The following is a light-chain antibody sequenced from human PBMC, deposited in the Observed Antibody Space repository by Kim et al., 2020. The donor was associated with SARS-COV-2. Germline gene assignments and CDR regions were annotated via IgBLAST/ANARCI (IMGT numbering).Light chain of an antibody. V-gene: IGKV1-17*01. CDR2: GAS. CDR3: LQHSTYPIT. CDR1: QDIRKE. Sequence: ASGGNRGTRTGRERQDIRKELGWYQQNQGRAPKSLIYGASSLQSGVTSRFSGSGAGTEFTLTISSVQPEDFATYFWLQHSTYPITFGQGTRLEIK. J-gene: IGKJ5*01.